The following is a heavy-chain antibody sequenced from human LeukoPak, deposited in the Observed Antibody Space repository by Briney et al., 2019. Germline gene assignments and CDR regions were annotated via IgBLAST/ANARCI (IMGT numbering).Heavy chain of an antibody. CDR2: INHSGST. V-gene: IGHV4-34*01. CDR1: GVSFSGYY. Sequence: SETLSLTCAVYGVSFSGYYWSWIRQPPGKGLEWIGEINHSGSTNYNPSLKSRVTISVDTSKNQFSLKLSSVTAADTAVYYCARGLSRIAVAGNNWFDPWGQGTLVTVSS. J-gene: IGHJ5*02. D-gene: IGHD6-19*01. CDR3: ARGLSRIAVAGNNWFDP.